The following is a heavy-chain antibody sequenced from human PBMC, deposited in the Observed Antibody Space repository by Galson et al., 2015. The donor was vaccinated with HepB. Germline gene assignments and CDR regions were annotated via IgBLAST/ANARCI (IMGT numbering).Heavy chain of an antibody. CDR3: ARAQSPSLMDIVVVVAALDAFDI. J-gene: IGHJ3*02. Sequence: SVKVSCKASGYTFTGYYMHWVRQAPGQGLEWMGWINPNSGGTNYAQRFQGRVTMTRDTSISTAYMELSRLRSDDTAVYYCARAQSPSLMDIVVVVAALDAFDIWGQGTMVTVSS. D-gene: IGHD2-15*01. CDR2: INPNSGGT. CDR1: GYTFTGYY. V-gene: IGHV1-2*02.